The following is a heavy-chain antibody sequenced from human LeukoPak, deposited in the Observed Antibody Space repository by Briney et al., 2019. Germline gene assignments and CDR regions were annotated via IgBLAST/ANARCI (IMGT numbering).Heavy chain of an antibody. CDR2: ISYDGSNK. V-gene: IGHV3-30-3*01. J-gene: IGHJ6*02. Sequence: QPGRSLRLSCAASGFTFSSYAMHWVRQAPGKGLEWVAVISYDGSNKYYADSVKGRFTISRDNSKNTLYLQMNSLRAEDTAVYYCARGPPPIALFGVGWGMDVWGQGTTVTVSS. CDR3: ARGPPPIALFGVGWGMDV. CDR1: GFTFSSYA. D-gene: IGHD3-3*01.